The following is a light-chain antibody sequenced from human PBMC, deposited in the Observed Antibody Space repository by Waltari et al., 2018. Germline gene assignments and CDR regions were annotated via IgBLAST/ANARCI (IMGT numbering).Light chain of an antibody. CDR3: QQRLDWPLT. Sequence: DIVLTQSPAILTLSPGERASPSCRASQSVTNYLGWYQQKPGQAPRLLIYDTSNSATGIPARFSCSGFGTDFTLTISSLGPEDFAVYYCQQRLDWPLTFGGGPKVEI. J-gene: IGKJ4*01. CDR1: QSVTNY. CDR2: DTS. V-gene: IGKV3-11*01.